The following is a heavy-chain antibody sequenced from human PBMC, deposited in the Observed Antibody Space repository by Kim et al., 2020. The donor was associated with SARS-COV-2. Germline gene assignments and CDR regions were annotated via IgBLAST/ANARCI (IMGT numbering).Heavy chain of an antibody. Sequence: GGSLRLSCAASGFTFSSYAMHWVRQAPGKGLEWVAVISYDGSNKYYADSVKGRFTISRDNSKNTLYLQMNSLRAEDTAVYYCARDSREDYDILTGYYGYFDYWGQGTLVTVSS. V-gene: IGHV3-30*04. D-gene: IGHD3-9*01. CDR2: ISYDGSNK. J-gene: IGHJ4*02. CDR1: GFTFSSYA. CDR3: ARDSREDYDILTGYYGYFDY.